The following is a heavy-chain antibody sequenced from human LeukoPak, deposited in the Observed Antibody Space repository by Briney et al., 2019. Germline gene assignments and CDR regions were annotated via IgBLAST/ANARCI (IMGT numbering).Heavy chain of an antibody. Sequence: PGGSLRLSCAASGFTFSSYAMSWVRQAPGKGLEWVSAISGSGGSTYYADSVKGRFTISRDNSKNTLYLQMNSLRAEDTAVYYCARSTSFRSNYYYYGMDAWGQGTTVTVSS. J-gene: IGHJ6*02. CDR3: ARSTSFRSNYYYYGMDA. CDR2: ISGSGGST. V-gene: IGHV3-23*01. CDR1: GFTFSSYA. D-gene: IGHD2-2*01.